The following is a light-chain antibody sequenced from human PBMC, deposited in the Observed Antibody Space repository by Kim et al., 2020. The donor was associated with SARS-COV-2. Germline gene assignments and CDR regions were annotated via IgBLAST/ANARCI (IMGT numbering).Light chain of an antibody. V-gene: IGKV1-5*03. J-gene: IGKJ2*01. CDR3: QQYNSFPYT. CDR1: QIIDTW. CDR2: RAS. Sequence: DIQMTQSPSTLSASIGDRVTITCRASQIIDTWLAWYQQKPGKAPKLLIYRASTLESGVPSRFSGSAFGTDFTLTISSLQPDDFATYYCQQYNSFPYTFGQGTKLEIK.